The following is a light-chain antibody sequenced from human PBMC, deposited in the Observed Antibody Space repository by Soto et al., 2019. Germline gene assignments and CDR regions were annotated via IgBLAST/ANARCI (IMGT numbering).Light chain of an antibody. J-gene: IGLJ1*01. V-gene: IGLV1-40*01. CDR1: SSNIGAGYD. Sequence: QSVLTQPPSVSGAPGQRVTISCTGSSSNIGAGYDVYWYQQLPGTAPKLLIYGNNNRPSGVPDRFSGSKSGTSASLVITGLQAEDEADYYCQSYDSSLNTFYVFGTGTKVTVL. CDR2: GNN. CDR3: QSYDSSLNTFYV.